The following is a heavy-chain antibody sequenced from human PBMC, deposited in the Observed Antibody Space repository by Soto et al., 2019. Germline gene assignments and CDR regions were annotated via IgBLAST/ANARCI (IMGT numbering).Heavy chain of an antibody. CDR2: IYYSGGT. V-gene: IGHV4-61*08. J-gene: IGHJ5*02. Sequence: SETLSLTCTVSGAALSSGGYFYTWVRQPPGKGLEWLGYIYYSGGTNYNPSLKSRVAISLGKSKSQFSLRLISVTAADTAVYYCTREQSDDNYFDPWGQGTLVTVSS. CDR3: TREQSDDNYFDP. D-gene: IGHD6-19*01. CDR1: GAALSSGGYF.